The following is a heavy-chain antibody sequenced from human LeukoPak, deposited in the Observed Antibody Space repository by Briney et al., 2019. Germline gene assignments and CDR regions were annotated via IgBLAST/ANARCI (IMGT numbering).Heavy chain of an antibody. CDR1: GFTFSSYE. V-gene: IGHV3-48*03. Sequence: PGGSLRLSCAASGFTFSSYEMNWVRQAPGKGLEWVSYISSSGSTIYYADSVKGRFTISRDNAKNSLYLQMNSLGAEDTAVYYCARYYRGNWFDPWGQGTLVTVSS. D-gene: IGHD3-10*01. CDR2: ISSSGSTI. CDR3: ARYYRGNWFDP. J-gene: IGHJ5*02.